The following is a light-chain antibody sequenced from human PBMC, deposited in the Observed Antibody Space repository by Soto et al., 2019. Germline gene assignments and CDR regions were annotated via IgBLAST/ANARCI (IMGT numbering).Light chain of an antibody. Sequence: QSALTQPASVSGSPGQSVAISCTGTSSDVGAYNYISWYQQHPGKAPKLLLSEVSNRPSGVSDRFSGSKSGNTASLTISGLQAEDEADYYCSSLTTSFTYVXGTGTKVT. CDR2: EVS. J-gene: IGLJ1*01. V-gene: IGLV2-14*01. CDR3: SSLTTSFTYV. CDR1: SSDVGAYNY.